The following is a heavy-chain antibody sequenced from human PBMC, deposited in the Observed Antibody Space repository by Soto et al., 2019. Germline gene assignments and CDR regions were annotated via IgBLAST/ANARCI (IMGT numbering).Heavy chain of an antibody. CDR3: AKDPSGAYCSGGSCSY. D-gene: IGHD2-15*01. CDR1: GFTFSSYA. CDR2: ISSTGGTT. V-gene: IGHV3-23*01. Sequence: EVQLLESGGGLVQPGGSLRLSCAASGFTFSSYAMSWVRQAPGKGLAWLSGISSTGGTTYYADSVKDRFTISRDNSKTTLYLQMNSLRAEDTAVYYCAKDPSGAYCSGGSCSYWGQGTLVTVSS. J-gene: IGHJ4*02.